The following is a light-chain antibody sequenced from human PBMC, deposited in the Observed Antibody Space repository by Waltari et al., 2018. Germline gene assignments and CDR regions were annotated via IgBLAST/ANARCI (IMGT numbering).Light chain of an antibody. CDR1: NSDIGYYNY. J-gene: IGLJ2*01. Sequence: SALPPPASVSGSPGQSITMSCNGTNSDIGYYNYVSWYHHHPAPAATVIIYGVSKPPSGVSDRFSGSKSGNTASLTISGLQTEDEADYYCCSYAGTSTLIFGGGTKLTVL. V-gene: IGLV2-23*02. CDR3: CSYAGTSTLI. CDR2: GVS.